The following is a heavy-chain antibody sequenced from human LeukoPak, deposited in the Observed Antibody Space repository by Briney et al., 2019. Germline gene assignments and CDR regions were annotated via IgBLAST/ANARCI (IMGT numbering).Heavy chain of an antibody. Sequence: GKSLKISCKGSGYSFTSYWIGWVRQMPGKGLEWMGIIYPGDSDTRYSPSFQGQVTISADKSISTAYLQWSSLKASDTAMYYCARQYCSSTSCYTAFDPWGQGTLVTVSS. D-gene: IGHD2-2*02. CDR2: IYPGDSDT. V-gene: IGHV5-51*01. CDR1: GYSFTSYW. CDR3: ARQYCSSTSCYTAFDP. J-gene: IGHJ5*02.